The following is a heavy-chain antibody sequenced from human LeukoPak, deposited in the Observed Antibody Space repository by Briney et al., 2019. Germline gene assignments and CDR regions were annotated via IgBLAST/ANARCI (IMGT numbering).Heavy chain of an antibody. CDR3: AKEDVVVVVAATLGDY. D-gene: IGHD2-15*01. Sequence: PGGSLRLSCAASGFTFSSNAMSWVRQAPGKGLEWVSTISGRGGSTYYADSVKGRFTISRDNSKKTLYLQMNSLRAEDTAVYYCAKEDVVVVVAATLGDYWGQGTLVTVSS. CDR2: ISGRGGST. J-gene: IGHJ4*02. V-gene: IGHV3-23*01. CDR1: GFTFSSNA.